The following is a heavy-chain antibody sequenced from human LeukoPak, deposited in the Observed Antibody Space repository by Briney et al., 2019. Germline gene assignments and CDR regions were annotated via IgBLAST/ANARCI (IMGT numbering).Heavy chain of an antibody. J-gene: IGHJ4*02. CDR2: MSYDGNSK. D-gene: IGHD4-23*01. Sequence: PGGSLRLSCAASGFTFSGFGMHWVRQAPGEGLEWVAAMSYDGNSKYYADSVKGRFTISRDNSKNTVFLQMNSLRAEDTAVYYCARAYGDNSGAFDYWGQGTLVTVSS. CDR1: GFTFSGFG. V-gene: IGHV3-30*03. CDR3: ARAYGDNSGAFDY.